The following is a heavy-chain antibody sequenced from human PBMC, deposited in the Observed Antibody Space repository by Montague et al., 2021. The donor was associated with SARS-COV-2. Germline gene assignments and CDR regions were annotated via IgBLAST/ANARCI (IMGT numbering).Heavy chain of an antibody. CDR3: AKGSGYP. J-gene: IGHJ2*01. D-gene: IGHD6-25*01. V-gene: IGHV4-31*03. CDR1: GGSVTSTTYY. Sequence: TLSFTCTVSGGSVTSTTYYWSWFRQRPGRGLEWVGFIYSSGSTAYSPSLENRLTMSIDTSKNQFSLRLTSATAADTAVYYCAKGSGYPWGRGTRVAVSS. CDR2: IYSSGST.